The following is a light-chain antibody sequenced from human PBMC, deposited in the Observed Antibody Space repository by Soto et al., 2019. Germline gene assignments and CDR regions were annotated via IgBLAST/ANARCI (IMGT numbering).Light chain of an antibody. CDR1: QGLKF. J-gene: IGKJ5*01. CDR2: EAT. Sequence: QMTQSPSSVSASLGDTVTITCRASQGLKFLAWYQQKPGKSPRRLIYEATNLQSGVPPRFSGSGSGTDFTLTIRSLQPDDFATYYCQQSYSPLTCGQGTRLDI. V-gene: IGKV1-12*01. CDR3: QQSYSPLT.